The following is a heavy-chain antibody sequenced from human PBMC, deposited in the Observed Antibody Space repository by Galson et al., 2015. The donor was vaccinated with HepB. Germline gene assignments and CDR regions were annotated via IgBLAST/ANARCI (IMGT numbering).Heavy chain of an antibody. CDR1: GFTFSNYG. D-gene: IGHD1-1*01. CDR3: AREENWNTWLY. Sequence: SLRLSCAVSGFTFSNYGMHWVRQAPGKGLEWVAIISYDGTDKKYADSVKGRFTISRDNSKNTLFLHLNSLRVDDTAVYYCAREENWNTWLYWGQGTLVTVSS. CDR2: ISYDGTDK. J-gene: IGHJ4*02. V-gene: IGHV3-30*03.